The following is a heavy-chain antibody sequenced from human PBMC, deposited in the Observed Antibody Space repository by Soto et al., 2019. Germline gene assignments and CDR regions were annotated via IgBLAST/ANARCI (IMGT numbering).Heavy chain of an antibody. CDR3: ARGYYTSWYWFDR. D-gene: IGHD6-13*01. CDR2: IYYSGST. Sequence: QVQLQESGPGLVKPSETLSLTCTVSVSGGSVSTGVHYWSWIRQPPGKGLEWIGYIYYSGSTNYTPSLKSRVNISVDTSKNLFSLKLTSLTAADTAVYYCARGYYTSWYWFDRWGRGTLVTVSS. CDR1: VSGGSVSTGVHY. J-gene: IGHJ2*01. V-gene: IGHV4-61*08.